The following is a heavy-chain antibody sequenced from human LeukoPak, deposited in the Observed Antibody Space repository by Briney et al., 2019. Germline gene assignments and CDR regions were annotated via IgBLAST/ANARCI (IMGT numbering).Heavy chain of an antibody. CDR2: IYYSGST. Sequence: AEALSVTCMGSVCSIISCYWSWMRQPPGKGLEGMGYIYYSGSTNYNPSRKSRVTISVDTSKNQFSLKLSSVTAADTAVYYCATFIHDLKLGSGFDYWGQGTLVTVSS. D-gene: IGHD3-10*01. V-gene: IGHV4-59*08. J-gene: IGHJ4*02. CDR1: VCSIISCY. CDR3: ATFIHDLKLGSGFDY.